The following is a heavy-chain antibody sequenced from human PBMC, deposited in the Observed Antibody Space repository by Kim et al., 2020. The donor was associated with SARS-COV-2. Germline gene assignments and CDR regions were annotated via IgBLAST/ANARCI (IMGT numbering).Heavy chain of an antibody. V-gene: IGHV4-61*01. CDR3: ARSGDGPLQLKSAFDI. J-gene: IGHJ3*02. Sequence: SETLSLTCTVSGGSVSSGSYYWSWIRQPPGKGLEWIGYIYYSGSTNYNPSLKSRVTISVDTSKNQFSLKLSSVTAADTAVYYCARSGDGPLQLKSAFDIWGQGTMVTVSS. D-gene: IGHD3-10*01. CDR1: GGSVSSGSYY. CDR2: IYYSGST.